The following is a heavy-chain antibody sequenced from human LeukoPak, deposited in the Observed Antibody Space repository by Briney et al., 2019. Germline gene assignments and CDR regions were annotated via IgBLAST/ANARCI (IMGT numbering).Heavy chain of an antibody. D-gene: IGHD5-12*01. CDR1: GGSIDSGNW. CDR2: IYHSGRT. CDR3: ARNVACNYGMDV. Sequence: SETLSLTCDVSGGSIDSGNWWSWVRQSPGKGLEWTGEIYHSGRTNYNPSLKSRVSISVDMSKNQFSLKLTSVTAADTAVYYCARNVACNYGMDVWGKGTTVTVSS. V-gene: IGHV4-4*02. J-gene: IGHJ6*04.